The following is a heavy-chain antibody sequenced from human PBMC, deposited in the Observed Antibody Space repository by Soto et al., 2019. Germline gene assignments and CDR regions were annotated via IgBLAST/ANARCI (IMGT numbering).Heavy chain of an antibody. D-gene: IGHD2-8*01. J-gene: IGHJ5*02. Sequence: ESGGGLVKPGGSLRLSCAGSGFTFSSSTMTWVRQAPGKGLEWVSSIRSSSSYIYQPDSLKGRFTISRDNAKNSVFLQMSSLRAEDTAVYYCARDLGEVYATWGQGTLVTVSS. CDR3: ARDLGEVYAT. V-gene: IGHV3-21*01. CDR1: GFTFSSST. CDR2: IRSSSSYI.